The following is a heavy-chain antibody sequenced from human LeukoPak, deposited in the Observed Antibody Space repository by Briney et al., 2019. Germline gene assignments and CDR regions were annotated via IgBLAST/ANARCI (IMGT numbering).Heavy chain of an antibody. V-gene: IGHV3-23*01. D-gene: IGHD2-15*01. CDR3: AKTTTGYSSGRYPAWPIDY. CDR2: IFGSGGSA. CDR1: GFTFGSYA. J-gene: IGHJ4*02. Sequence: GGSLRLSGAASGFTFGSYAMYWVRQAPGKGLEWVSGIFGSGGSAHYADSVKGRFTISRDNSKNTVYLQMDSLRAEDTATYYCAKTTTGYSSGRYPAWPIDYWGQGTLVTVSS.